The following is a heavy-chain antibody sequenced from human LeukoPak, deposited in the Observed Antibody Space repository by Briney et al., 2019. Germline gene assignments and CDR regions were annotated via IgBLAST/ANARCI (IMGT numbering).Heavy chain of an antibody. V-gene: IGHV3-48*03. J-gene: IGHJ4*02. CDR1: GFTFSNNE. D-gene: IGHD5-18*01. Sequence: GSLRLSCAASGFTFSNNEMNWVRQAPGKGLEWVSYMSRGGNTIYYSDSVKGRFTISRDTAENSLSLQMNSLRAEDTAVYYCARNTGYSYGYFDYWGQGTLVTVSS. CDR3: ARNTGYSYGYFDY. CDR2: MSRGGNTI.